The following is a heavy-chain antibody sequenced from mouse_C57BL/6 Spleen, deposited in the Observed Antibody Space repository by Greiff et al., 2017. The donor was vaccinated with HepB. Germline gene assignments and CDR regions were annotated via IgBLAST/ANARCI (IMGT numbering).Heavy chain of an antibody. V-gene: IGHV1-81*01. CDR1: GYTFTSYG. Sequence: QVQLQQSGAELARPGASVKLSCKASGYTFTSYGISWVKQSTGQGLEWIGEIYPRSGNTYYNEKFKGKATLTADKSSSTAYMELRSLTSEDSAVYFCARSRFYYDYDEEAWFAYWGQGTLVTVSA. CDR2: IYPRSGNT. CDR3: ARSRFYYDYDEEAWFAY. J-gene: IGHJ3*01. D-gene: IGHD2-4*01.